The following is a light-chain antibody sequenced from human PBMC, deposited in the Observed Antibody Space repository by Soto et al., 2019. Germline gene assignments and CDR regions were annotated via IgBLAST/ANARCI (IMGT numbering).Light chain of an antibody. CDR1: SSNIGAGYD. CDR3: QSYDSSLSGYV. Sequence: QSVLTQPPSVSGAPGQRVTISCTGSSSNIGAGYDVHWYQQLPGTAPKLLIYGNSNRPSGVPDRFSGSKSGTSASLVITGLQAEDEADYYCQSYDSSLSGYVFGTGPKVTVL. CDR2: GNS. J-gene: IGLJ1*01. V-gene: IGLV1-40*01.